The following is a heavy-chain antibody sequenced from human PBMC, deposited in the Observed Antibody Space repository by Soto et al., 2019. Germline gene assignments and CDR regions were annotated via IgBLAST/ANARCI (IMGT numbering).Heavy chain of an antibody. D-gene: IGHD1-1*01. J-gene: IGHJ3*02. V-gene: IGHV3-53*02. CDR2: IYSGGST. CDR3: ARDQLYDAFDI. Sequence: EVQLVETGGGLIQPGGSLRLSCAASGFTVSSNYMSWVRQAPGKGLEWVSVIYSGGSTYYADSVKGRFTISRDNSKNTLYLQMNSLRAEDTAVYYCARDQLYDAFDIWGQGTMVTVSS. CDR1: GFTVSSNY.